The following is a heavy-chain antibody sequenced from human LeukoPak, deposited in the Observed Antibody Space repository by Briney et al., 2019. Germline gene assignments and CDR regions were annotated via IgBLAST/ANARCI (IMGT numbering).Heavy chain of an antibody. D-gene: IGHD3-22*01. CDR1: GFTFSSYA. Sequence: GGSLRLSCAASGFTFSSYAMSWVRQAPGKGLEWVSPISGSGGSTYYADSVKGRFTISRDNSKNTLYLQMNSLRAEDTAVYYCAKDRDSYYYDSSGYSPERGYFDYWGQGTLVTVSS. CDR3: AKDRDSYYYDSSGYSPERGYFDY. CDR2: ISGSGGST. V-gene: IGHV3-23*01. J-gene: IGHJ4*02.